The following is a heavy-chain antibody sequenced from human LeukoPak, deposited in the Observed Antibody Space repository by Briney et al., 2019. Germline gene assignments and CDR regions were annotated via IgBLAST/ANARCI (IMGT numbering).Heavy chain of an antibody. CDR3: ARGRNADSNGSGRSNTSYFDY. Sequence: SETLSLTCTVSGGSISSSSYYWGWIRQPPGKGLAWIGEISHSGSTNYNPSLNSRVTILVDTSKKYFSLKLRLSSVTAADPAVYYCARGRNADSNGSGRSNTSYFDYWGQGMLVTVSS. D-gene: IGHD3-10*01. V-gene: IGHV4-39*02. J-gene: IGHJ4*02. CDR1: GGSISSSSYY. CDR2: ISHSGST.